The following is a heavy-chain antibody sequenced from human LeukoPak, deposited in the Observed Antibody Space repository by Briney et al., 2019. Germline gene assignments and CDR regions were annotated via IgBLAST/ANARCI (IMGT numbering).Heavy chain of an antibody. J-gene: IGHJ6*03. D-gene: IGHD3-10*01. CDR3: ARKKYYGSGKGYYYYYMDV. V-gene: IGHV1-69*05. CDR2: IIPIFGTA. CDR1: GVTFISYA. Sequence: ASVKISCKTSGVTFISYAISWVRQAPGHGLEWMGGIIPIFGTANYAQKFQGRVTITTDESTSTAYVELRSMRSEETAMYYCARKKYYGSGKGYYYYYMDVWGKGTTVTVSS.